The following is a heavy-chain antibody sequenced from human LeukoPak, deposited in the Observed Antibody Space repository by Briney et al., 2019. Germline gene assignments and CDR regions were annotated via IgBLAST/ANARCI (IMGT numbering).Heavy chain of an antibody. CDR3: ATNRAPYSRWFDP. Sequence: PSETLSLTCAMSGGSVSDGHIYWNWVRQAAVKGLEWIGRISDRGNINYNPSLKSRVTISLDTARNQFSLKLTSVTAADTAVYYCATNRAPYSRWFDPWRHGTLVTVSS. J-gene: IGHJ5*02. CDR2: ISDRGNI. CDR1: GGSVSDGHIY. D-gene: IGHD1-14*01. V-gene: IGHV4-61*02.